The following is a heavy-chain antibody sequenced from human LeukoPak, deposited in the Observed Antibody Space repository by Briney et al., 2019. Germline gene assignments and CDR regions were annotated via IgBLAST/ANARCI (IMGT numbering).Heavy chain of an antibody. Sequence: GGSLRLSCAASGFTVSSNYMSWVRQAPGKGLEWVSVIYSGGSTYYADSVKGRFTISRDNSKNTLYLQMNSLRAEDTAVYYCARVRNYDSSGYYYVGYFDYWGQGTLVTVSS. CDR3: ARVRNYDSSGYYYVGYFDY. D-gene: IGHD3-22*01. V-gene: IGHV3-53*01. CDR2: IYSGGST. CDR1: GFTVSSNY. J-gene: IGHJ4*02.